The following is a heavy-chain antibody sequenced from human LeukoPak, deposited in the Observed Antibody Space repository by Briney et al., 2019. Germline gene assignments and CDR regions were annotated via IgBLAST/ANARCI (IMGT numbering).Heavy chain of an antibody. J-gene: IGHJ6*03. D-gene: IGHD3-16*01. V-gene: IGHV4-34*01. CDR2: INHSGST. Sequence: PSETLSLTCAVYGGSFSGYYWSWIRQPPGKGLEWIGEINHSGSTNYKSSLKSRVTISVDTSKNQFSLKLSSVTAADTAVYYCARETSQKGAHYMDVWGKGTRSPSP. CDR1: GGSFSGYY. CDR3: ARETSQKGAHYMDV.